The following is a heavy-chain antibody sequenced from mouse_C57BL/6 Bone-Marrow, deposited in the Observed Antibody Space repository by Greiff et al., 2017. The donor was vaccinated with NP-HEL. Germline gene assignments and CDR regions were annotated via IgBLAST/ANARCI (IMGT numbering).Heavy chain of an antibody. CDR3: AREGGLRRRTYAMDH. CDR2: INYDGSST. CDR1: GFTFSDYY. Sequence: EVQVVESEGGLVQPGSSMKLSCTASGFTFSDYYMAWVRQVPEKGLEWVANINYDGSSTYYLDSLKSRFIISRDNAKNILYLQMRSLKSEDTATYYCAREGGLRRRTYAMDHWGQGTSVTVSS. D-gene: IGHD2-4*01. V-gene: IGHV5-16*01. J-gene: IGHJ4*01.